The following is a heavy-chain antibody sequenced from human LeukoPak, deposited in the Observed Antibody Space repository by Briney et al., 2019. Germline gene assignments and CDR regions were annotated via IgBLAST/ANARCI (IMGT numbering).Heavy chain of an antibody. CDR2: INPNSGGT. J-gene: IGHJ4*02. CDR1: GYTFTGYY. D-gene: IGHD5-24*01. CDR3: ARGRFGGRWLQFIGLGQYYFDY. V-gene: IGHV1-2*02. Sequence: ASVKVSCKASGYTFTGYYMHWVRQAPGQGLEWMGWINPNSGGTNYAQKFQGRVTMTRDTSISTAYMELSSLRSEDTAVYYCARGRFGGRWLQFIGLGQYYFDYWGQGTLVTVSS.